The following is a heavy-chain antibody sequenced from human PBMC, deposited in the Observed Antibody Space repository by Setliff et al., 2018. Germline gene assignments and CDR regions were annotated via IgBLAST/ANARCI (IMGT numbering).Heavy chain of an antibody. J-gene: IGHJ4*02. V-gene: IGHV3-21*01. Sequence: GGSLRLSCAASGFTFSASTMNWVRQAPGKGLEWVSSISGSSSNFIYYADSVKGRFTTSRDNAKNSLFLQMDNLRAEDTAQYFCARDSSHFIRVLDSWGQGTLVTVSS. D-gene: IGHD3-10*01. CDR1: GFTFSAST. CDR2: ISGSSSNFI. CDR3: ARDSSHFIRVLDS.